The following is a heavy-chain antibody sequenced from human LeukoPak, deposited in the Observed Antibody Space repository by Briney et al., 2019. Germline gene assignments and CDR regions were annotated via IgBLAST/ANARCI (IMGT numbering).Heavy chain of an antibody. V-gene: IGHV3-73*01. CDR2: IRSKANSYAT. CDR3: TRHAADYYDSSGYYDY. D-gene: IGHD3-22*01. CDR1: GFTFSGSA. J-gene: IGHJ4*02. Sequence: GGSLKLSCAASGFTFSGSAMHWVRQASGKGLEWVGRIRSKANSYATAYAASVKGRFTISRDDSKNTAYLQMSSLETEDTAVYYCTRHAADYYDSSGYYDYWGQGTLVTVSS.